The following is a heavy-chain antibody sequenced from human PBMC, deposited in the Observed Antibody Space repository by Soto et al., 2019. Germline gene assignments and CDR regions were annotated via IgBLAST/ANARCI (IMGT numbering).Heavy chain of an antibody. CDR2: ISSSSSTI. CDR1: GFTFSSYS. CDR3: ARHPERIAEIGWFDP. V-gene: IGHV3-48*01. Sequence: EVQLVESGGGLVQPGGSLRLSCAASGFTFSSYSMNWVRQAPGKRLEWVSYISSSSSTIYYADSVKGRFTISRDNAKNSLYLQMNSLRAEDTAVYYCARHPERIAEIGWFDPWRQGTLVTVSS. J-gene: IGHJ5*02. D-gene: IGHD6-13*01.